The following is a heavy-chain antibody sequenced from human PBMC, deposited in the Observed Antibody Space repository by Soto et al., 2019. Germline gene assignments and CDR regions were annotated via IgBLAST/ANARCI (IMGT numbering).Heavy chain of an antibody. CDR2: IYYSGST. CDR1: GGSISSYY. D-gene: IGHD3-10*01. Sequence: PSETLSLTCTVPGGSISSYYWSWIRQPPGKGLEWIGYIYYSGSTNYNPSLKSRVTISVDTSKNQFSLKLSSVTAADTAVYYCAGHVMVRGVTEFGMDVWGQGTTVTVSS. V-gene: IGHV4-59*08. CDR3: AGHVMVRGVTEFGMDV. J-gene: IGHJ6*02.